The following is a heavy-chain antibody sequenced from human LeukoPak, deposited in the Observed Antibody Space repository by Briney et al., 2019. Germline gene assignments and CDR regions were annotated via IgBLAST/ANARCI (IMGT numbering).Heavy chain of an antibody. D-gene: IGHD6-13*01. J-gene: IGHJ4*02. V-gene: IGHV4-61*02. CDR1: GYSISSGYY. CDR3: ASAPGIATN. Sequence: SETLSLTCTVSGYSISSGYYWSWIRQPAGKGLEWIGRIYTSGSTNYNPSLKSRVTISVDTSKNQFSLKLSSVTAADTAVYYCASAPGIATNWGQGTLVTVSS. CDR2: IYTSGST.